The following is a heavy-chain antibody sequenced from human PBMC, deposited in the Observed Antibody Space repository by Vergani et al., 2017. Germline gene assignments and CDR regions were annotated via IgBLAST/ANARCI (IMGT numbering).Heavy chain of an antibody. CDR3: VKEKIDLGAYMFDP. Sequence: EVHLLESGGGLVQSGGSLRLSCAASGFTFSNSAVSWVRQAPGRGLAWVSSISGPGLSTYYPDSVKGRFSISRDNSKNTVFLQMHSLRAEDTAIYYCVKEKIDLGAYMFDPWGHGILVTVSS. D-gene: IGHD2/OR15-2a*01. CDR1: GFTFSNSA. V-gene: IGHV3-23*01. CDR2: ISGPGLST. J-gene: IGHJ5*02.